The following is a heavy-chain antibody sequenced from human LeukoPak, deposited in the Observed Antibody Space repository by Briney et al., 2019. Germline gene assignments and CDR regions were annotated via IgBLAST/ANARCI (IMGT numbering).Heavy chain of an antibody. CDR2: IYTSGST. J-gene: IGHJ3*02. CDR3: ARERRGAFDI. CDR1: GGSISSGSYY. Sequence: PSETLSLTCTVSGGSISSGSYYWSWIRQPAGKGLEWIGRIYTSGSTYYNPSLKSRVTISVDTSKNQFSLKLSSVTAADTAVYYCARERRGAFDIWGQGTMVTVSS. V-gene: IGHV4-61*02. D-gene: IGHD5-24*01.